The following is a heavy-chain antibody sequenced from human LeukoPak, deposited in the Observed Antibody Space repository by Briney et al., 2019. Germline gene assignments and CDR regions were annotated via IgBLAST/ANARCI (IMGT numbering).Heavy chain of an antibody. V-gene: IGHV4-39*01. CDR3: ASQAVAATTWLDY. D-gene: IGHD6-19*01. Sequence: SETLSLTCTVSGGSISSSSYYWGWIRQPPGKGLEWIGSIYYSGSTYYNPSLKSRVTISVDTPKNQFSLKLSSVTAADTAVYYCASQAVAATTWLDYWGQGTLVTVSS. CDR2: IYYSGST. CDR1: GGSISSSSYY. J-gene: IGHJ4*02.